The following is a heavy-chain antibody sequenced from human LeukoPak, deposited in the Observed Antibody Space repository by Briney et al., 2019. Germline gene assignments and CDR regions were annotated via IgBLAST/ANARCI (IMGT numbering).Heavy chain of an antibody. D-gene: IGHD6-19*01. V-gene: IGHV3-64*02. Sequence: GGSLRLSCAASGFTFSNSAMYWVRQAPGKGLEFGSVISTNGDRTYYADSVKGRFTISRDNSKNTLYLQMGSLRADDMAVYYCARGVAISSSGWYDTFDYWGQGALVTISS. J-gene: IGHJ4*02. CDR2: ISTNGDRT. CDR3: ARGVAISSSGWYDTFDY. CDR1: GFTFSNSA.